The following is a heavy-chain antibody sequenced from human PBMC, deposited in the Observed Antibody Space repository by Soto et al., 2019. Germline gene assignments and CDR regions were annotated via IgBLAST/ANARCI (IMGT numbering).Heavy chain of an antibody. D-gene: IGHD3-9*01. J-gene: IGHJ4*02. CDR2: ISYDGSNK. V-gene: IGHV3-30*18. CDR3: AKDRFQSATGPADY. CDR1: GLTFKNVA. Sequence: GGSLRLSCAASGLTFKNVAMGWVRQAPGKGLEWVAVISYDGSNKYYADSVKGRFTISRDNSKNTLYLQMNSLRAEDTAVYYCAKDRFQSATGPADYWGQGTLVTVSS.